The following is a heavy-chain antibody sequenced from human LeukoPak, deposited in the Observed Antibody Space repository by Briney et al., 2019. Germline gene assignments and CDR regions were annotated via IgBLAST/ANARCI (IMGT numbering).Heavy chain of an antibody. CDR3: ARGDIDGYFDWLKATAQNSYYFDY. J-gene: IGHJ4*02. CDR1: GFTFSSYA. V-gene: IGHV3-30*04. CDR2: ISYDGSNK. D-gene: IGHD3-9*01. Sequence: GGSLRLSCAASGFTFSSYAMHWVRQAPGKGLEWVAVISYDGSNKYYADSVKGRFTISRDNAKNSLYLQMNSLRAEDTAVYYCARGDIDGYFDWLKATAQNSYYFDYWGQGTLVTVSS.